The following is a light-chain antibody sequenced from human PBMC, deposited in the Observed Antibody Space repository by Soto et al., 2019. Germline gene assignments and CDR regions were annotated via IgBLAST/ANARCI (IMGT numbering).Light chain of an antibody. Sequence: EIVLTQSPATLSLSPWERATLSFRASQSVSSYLAWYQQKPGQAPRLLIYDASNRATGIPARFSGSGSGTDFTLTISSLEPEDFAVYYCQQRSNWPSFGGGTKVDIK. CDR3: QQRSNWPS. CDR1: QSVSSY. J-gene: IGKJ4*01. V-gene: IGKV3-11*01. CDR2: DAS.